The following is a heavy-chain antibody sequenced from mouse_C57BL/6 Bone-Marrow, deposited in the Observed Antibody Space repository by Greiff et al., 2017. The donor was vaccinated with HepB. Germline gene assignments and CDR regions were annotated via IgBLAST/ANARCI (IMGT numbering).Heavy chain of an antibody. Sequence: QVQLQQPGAELVRPGTSVKLSCKASGYTFTSYWMHWVKQRTGQGLEWIGVIDPSDSYTNYNQKFKGKATLTVDTSSSTAYMQLSSLTSEDSAVYYCARDWGYFDYWGQGTTLTVSS. CDR3: ARDWGYFDY. CDR2: IDPSDSYT. J-gene: IGHJ2*01. V-gene: IGHV1-59*01. D-gene: IGHD4-1*01. CDR1: GYTFTSYW.